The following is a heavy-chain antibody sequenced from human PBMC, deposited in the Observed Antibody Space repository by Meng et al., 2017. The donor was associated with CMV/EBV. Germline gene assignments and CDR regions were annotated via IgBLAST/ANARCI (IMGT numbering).Heavy chain of an antibody. J-gene: IGHJ6*02. CDR1: GFTFDDYA. D-gene: IGHD3-10*01. CDR2: ISWNSGSI. Sequence: SLKISCAASGFTFDDYAMHWVRQAPGKGLEWVSGISWNSGSIGYADSVKGRFTISRDNAKNSLYLQMNSLRAEDTALYYCAKDIKKADYYGSGFYGMDDWGQGTTVTVSS. CDR3: AKDIKKADYYGSGFYGMDD. V-gene: IGHV3-9*01.